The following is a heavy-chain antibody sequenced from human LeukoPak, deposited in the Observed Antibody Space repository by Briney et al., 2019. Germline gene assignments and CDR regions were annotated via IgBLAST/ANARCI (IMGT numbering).Heavy chain of an antibody. CDR1: GFTFSSYD. D-gene: IGHD3-16*01. CDR3: AKDSNRGVWGSYRSYDY. J-gene: IGHJ4*02. V-gene: IGHV3-23*01. CDR2: ISGSGANT. Sequence: GGSLRLSCAASGFTFSSYDMSWVRHAPRKGLEWVSAISGSGANTYDADSVKGRFTIARDNSKNTLYLQMNSLRAEDTAVYYCAKDSNRGVWGSYRSYDYWGQGTLVTVSS.